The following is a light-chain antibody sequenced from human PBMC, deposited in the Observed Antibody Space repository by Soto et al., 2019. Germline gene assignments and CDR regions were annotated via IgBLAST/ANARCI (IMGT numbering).Light chain of an antibody. CDR1: QTVRNNY. Sequence: ALTQSPGTLSLSPGERATLSCRASQTVRNNYLAWYQQKPGQAPRLLIYDASSRATGIPDRFSGGGSGTDFTLTISSLQSEDFAVYYCQQYNNWPPITFGQGTRLEIK. V-gene: IGKV3-20*01. CDR2: DAS. J-gene: IGKJ5*01. CDR3: QQYNNWPPIT.